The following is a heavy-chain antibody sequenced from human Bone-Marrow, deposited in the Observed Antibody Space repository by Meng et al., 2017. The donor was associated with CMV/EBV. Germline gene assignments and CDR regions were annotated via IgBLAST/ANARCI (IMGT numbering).Heavy chain of an antibody. CDR2: ISAYNGNT. D-gene: IGHD3-3*01. Sequence: ASVKVSCKASGYTFTSNGISWVRQAPGQGLEWMGWISAYNGNTNYAQKLQGRVTMTTDTSTSTAYMELRSLRSDDTAVYYCARGGVQRDYDFWSGYSSGLYYGMDVWDQGTTVTVSS. CDR3: ARGGVQRDYDFWSGYSSGLYYGMDV. CDR1: GYTFTSNG. J-gene: IGHJ6*02. V-gene: IGHV1-18*01.